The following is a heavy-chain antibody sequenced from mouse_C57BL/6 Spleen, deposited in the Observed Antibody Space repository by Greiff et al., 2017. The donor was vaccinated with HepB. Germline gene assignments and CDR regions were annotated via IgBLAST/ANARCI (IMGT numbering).Heavy chain of an antibody. CDR3: ARASYSNYVGYYAMDY. D-gene: IGHD2-5*01. CDR2: INPNNGGT. V-gene: IGHV1-18*01. J-gene: IGHJ4*01. CDR1: GYTFTDYN. Sequence: VQLQQSGPELVKPGASVKIPCKASGYTFTDYNMDWVKQSHGKSLEWIGDINPNNGGTIYNQKFKGKATLTVDKSSSTAYMELRSLTSEDTAVYYCARASYSNYVGYYAMDYWGQGTSVTVSS.